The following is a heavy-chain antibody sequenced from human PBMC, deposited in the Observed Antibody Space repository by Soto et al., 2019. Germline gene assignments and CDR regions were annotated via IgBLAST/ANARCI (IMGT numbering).Heavy chain of an antibody. CDR3: TRGRIMITLGGAIIIDY. Sequence: QVQLVQSGADVKKPGASVKVSCKASGYLFTSSDINWVRQATGQGLEWMGWLNPTTGNTGYAQNFQGRVTMTGNTSISTAYMELSSLKSEDTAMYYCTRGRIMITLGGAIIIDYWGQGSLVTVSS. J-gene: IGHJ4*02. D-gene: IGHD3-16*01. CDR1: GYLFTSSD. V-gene: IGHV1-8*01. CDR2: LNPTTGNT.